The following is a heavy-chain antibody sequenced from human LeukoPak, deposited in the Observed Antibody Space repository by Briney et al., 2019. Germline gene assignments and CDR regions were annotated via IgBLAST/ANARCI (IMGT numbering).Heavy chain of an antibody. CDR2: IYSGGTT. CDR1: GVSISSDSYY. D-gene: IGHD2-15*01. V-gene: IGHV4-39*01. J-gene: IGHJ4*02. Sequence: SETLSLTCAVSGVSISSDSYYWGWIRQPPGKGLEWIESIYSGGTTYYNPSLKSRVTISVDTSKNQFSLKLTSVTAADAAAYYCARHSRNCSGGYCYLYYWGQGTLVTVSS. CDR3: ARHSRNCSGGYCYLYY.